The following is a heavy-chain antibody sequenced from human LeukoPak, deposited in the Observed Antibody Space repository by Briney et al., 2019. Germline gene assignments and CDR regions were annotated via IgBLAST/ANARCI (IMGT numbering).Heavy chain of an antibody. CDR3: AREEVISGGSCYSECTYFDY. CDR1: GFTFSSYA. J-gene: IGHJ4*02. CDR2: ISYDGSNK. V-gene: IGHV3-30-3*01. D-gene: IGHD2-15*01. Sequence: GRSLRLSCAASGFTFSSYAMHWVRQAPGKGLEWVAVISYDGSNKYYADSVKGRFTISRDNSKNTLYLQMNSLRAEDTAVYYCAREEVISGGSCYSECTYFDYWGRGTLVTVSS.